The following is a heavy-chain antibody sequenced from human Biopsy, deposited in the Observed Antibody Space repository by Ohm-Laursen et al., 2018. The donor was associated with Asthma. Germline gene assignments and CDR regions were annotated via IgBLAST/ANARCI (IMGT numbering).Heavy chain of an antibody. J-gene: IGHJ4*02. D-gene: IGHD1-1*01. CDR2: ITWNGADT. Sequence: SLRLSCTASGFTFDDNAMHWVRQAPGKGLEWVSGITWNGADTDYADSVQGRFTISRDNAQNSLYLQMNSLRPEDTALYYCVKDMIAYGGTSGFDSWGQGTLVTVSS. CDR3: VKDMIAYGGTSGFDS. V-gene: IGHV3-9*01. CDR1: GFTFDDNA.